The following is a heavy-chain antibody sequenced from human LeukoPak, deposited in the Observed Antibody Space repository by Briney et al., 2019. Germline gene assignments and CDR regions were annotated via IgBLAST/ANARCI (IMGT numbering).Heavy chain of an antibody. CDR1: GFTFSDYY. CDR2: ISSSGSTI. V-gene: IGHV3-11*04. D-gene: IGHD1-26*01. J-gene: IGHJ6*02. CDR3: AKELGVSRYHYYYYGMDV. Sequence: PGGSLRLSCAASGFTFSDYYMSWIRQAPGKGLEWVSYISSSGSTIYYADSVKGRFTISRDNSKNTLYLQMNSLRAEDTAVYYCAKELGVSRYHYYYYGMDVWGQGTTVTVSS.